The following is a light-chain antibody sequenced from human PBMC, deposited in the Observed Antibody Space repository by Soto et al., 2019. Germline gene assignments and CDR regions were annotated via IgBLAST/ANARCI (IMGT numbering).Light chain of an antibody. CDR2: GAS. J-gene: IGKJ2*01. Sequence: EIVLTQSPGTLSLSPGERATLSCRASQSVSSSYLAWYQQKPGQAPRLLIYGASSRATGSPDRFSGSVSGTDFTLTISRLGPEDFAVYYCQQYGSSPPYTFGQGTKLEIK. V-gene: IGKV3-20*01. CDR1: QSVSSSY. CDR3: QQYGSSPPYT.